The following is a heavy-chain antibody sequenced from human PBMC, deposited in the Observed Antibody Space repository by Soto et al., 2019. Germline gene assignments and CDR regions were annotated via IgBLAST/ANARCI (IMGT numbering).Heavy chain of an antibody. CDR1: GFTLSTFA. Sequence: EVQLLESGGGLVQPGESLRLSCAVSGFTLSTFAMTWVRQAPGKGLECVSGITGSGSQIHYADSVKGRFSISKDNSKNTLYLQMDSLRADDTAVYFCAKDAVYKDGLWLMDQWGQGTQVTVSS. D-gene: IGHD2-21*01. CDR3: AKDAVYKDGLWLMDQ. CDR2: ITGSGSQI. V-gene: IGHV3-23*01. J-gene: IGHJ4*02.